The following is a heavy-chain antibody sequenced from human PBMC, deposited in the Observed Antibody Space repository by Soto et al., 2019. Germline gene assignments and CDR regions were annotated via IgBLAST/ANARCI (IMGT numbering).Heavy chain of an antibody. J-gene: IGHJ5*02. V-gene: IGHV2-26*04. Sequence: QVTVKESGPVLVKPTETLTLTCTVSGFSLSNAGLGVSWIRQPPGKALEWLAHIFSHDEKSYSTSLKSRLTISKDPSKCQVVLTMTNMDPVDTATYYCASTYSSSWYWFDPWGQGTLVTVSS. CDR2: IFSHDEK. CDR3: ASTYSSSWYWFDP. CDR1: GFSLSNAGLG. D-gene: IGHD6-13*01.